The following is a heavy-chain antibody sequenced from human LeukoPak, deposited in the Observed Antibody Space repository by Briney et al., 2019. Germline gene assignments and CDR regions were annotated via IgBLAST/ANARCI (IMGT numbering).Heavy chain of an antibody. CDR1: GFTFSSYA. Sequence: PGGSLRPSCAASGFTFSSYAMHWVRQAPGKGLEWVAVISYDGSNKYYADSVKGRFTISRDNSKNTLYLQMNSLRAEDTAVYYCARSGYYDILTGYWEFDYWGQGTLVTVSS. V-gene: IGHV3-30-3*01. D-gene: IGHD3-9*01. CDR3: ARSGYYDILTGYWEFDY. J-gene: IGHJ4*02. CDR2: ISYDGSNK.